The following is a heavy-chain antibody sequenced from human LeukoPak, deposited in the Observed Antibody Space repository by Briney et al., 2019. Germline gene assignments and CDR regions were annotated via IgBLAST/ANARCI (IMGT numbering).Heavy chain of an antibody. CDR1: GYTFTSYY. CDR3: ARAASVTCSSTSCYGHYYYYYMVV. J-gene: IGHJ6*03. V-gene: IGHV1-46*01. CDR2: INPSGGST. D-gene: IGHD2-2*01. Sequence: ASVKVSCKASGYTFTSYYMHWVRQAPGQGLEWMGIINPSGGSTSYAQKIQGRVTMTRDMSTSTVYMELSSLRSEDTAVYYCARAASVTCSSTSCYGHYYYYYMVVWGKGTTVTVSS.